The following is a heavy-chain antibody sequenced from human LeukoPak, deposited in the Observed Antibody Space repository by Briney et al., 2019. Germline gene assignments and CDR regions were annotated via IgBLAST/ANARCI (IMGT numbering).Heavy chain of an antibody. J-gene: IGHJ4*02. CDR1: GFTFRNYG. D-gene: IGHD2-2*01. Sequence: PGGSLRLSCAASGFTFRNYGMHWVRQAPGKGLEWVSAISGSGGSTYYADSVKGRFTISRDNSKNTLYLQMNSLRAEDTAVYYCAKLRTNIVVVPAATDYWGQGTLVTVSS. CDR2: ISGSGGST. CDR3: AKLRTNIVVVPAATDY. V-gene: IGHV3-23*01.